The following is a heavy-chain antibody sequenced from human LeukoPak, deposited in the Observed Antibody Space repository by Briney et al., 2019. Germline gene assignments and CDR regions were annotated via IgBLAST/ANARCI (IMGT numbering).Heavy chain of an antibody. V-gene: IGHV3-15*01. CDR2: IKSKTDGGTT. Sequence: GGSLRLSCAASGFTFSNAWMSWVRQAPGKGLEWVGRIKSKTDGGTTDYAAPAKGRFTISRDDSKNTLYLQMNSLKTEDTAVYYCTTVVVVAATRVDYWGQGTLVTVSS. CDR1: GFTFSNAW. CDR3: TTVVVVAATRVDY. J-gene: IGHJ4*02. D-gene: IGHD2-15*01.